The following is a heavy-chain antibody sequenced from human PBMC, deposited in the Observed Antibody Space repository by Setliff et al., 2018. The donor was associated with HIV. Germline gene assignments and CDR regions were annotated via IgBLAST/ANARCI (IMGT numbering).Heavy chain of an antibody. J-gene: IGHJ5*02. V-gene: IGHV4-31*03. Sequence: SETLSLTCTVTGGSISSGGFYWTWIRQHPGKGLEWIGYIYNTGSTYHSPSLESRVTISIDTSKNQFSLKLSSVTAADTAVYYCARDGRYSFGYNWFDPWGQGMLVTVSS. CDR3: ARDGRYSFGYNWFDP. CDR2: IYNTGST. D-gene: IGHD5-18*01. CDR1: GGSISSGGFY.